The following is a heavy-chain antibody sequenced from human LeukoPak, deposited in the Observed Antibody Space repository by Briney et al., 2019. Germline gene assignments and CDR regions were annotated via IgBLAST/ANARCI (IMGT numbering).Heavy chain of an antibody. CDR2: IYYTGST. J-gene: IGHJ4*02. CDR3: ARGPYYSDSVTYSFDY. D-gene: IGHD3-22*01. V-gene: IGHV4-59*01. Sequence: SETLSLTCTVSGGSISTFYWSWIRQPPGKGLEWIGHIYYTGSTNYNSSLTSRVTISVDTSKNQFSLKLNSVTAADTAVYYCARGPYYSDSVTYSFDYWGQGALVTVSS. CDR1: GGSISTFY.